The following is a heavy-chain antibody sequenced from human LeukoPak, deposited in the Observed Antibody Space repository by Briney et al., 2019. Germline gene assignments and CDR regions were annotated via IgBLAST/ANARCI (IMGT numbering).Heavy chain of an antibody. D-gene: IGHD6-19*01. CDR1: GFTFSSYS. CDR2: ISSSSSYI. CDR3: SAVAGPFDY. V-gene: IGHV3-21*01. J-gene: IGHJ4*02. Sequence: GGSLRLSCAASGFTFSSYSMNWVRQAPGKGLEWVSSISSSSSYIYYAGSVKGRFTISRDNAKNSLYLQMNSLRAEDTAVYYRSAVAGPFDYWGQGTLVTVSS.